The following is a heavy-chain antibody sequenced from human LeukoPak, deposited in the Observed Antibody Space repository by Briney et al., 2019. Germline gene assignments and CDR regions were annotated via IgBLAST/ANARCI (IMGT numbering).Heavy chain of an antibody. CDR3: AKGRWCGGDCYSYYYYYGMDV. CDR1: GFTFSSYA. J-gene: IGHJ6*02. Sequence: PGGSLRLSCAASGFTFSSYAMSWVRQAPGKGLEWVSAISGSGGSTYYADSVKGRFTISRDNSKNTLYLQMNSLRAEDTAVYYCAKGRWCGGDCYSYYYYYGMDVWGQGTTVTVSS. D-gene: IGHD2-21*02. V-gene: IGHV3-23*01. CDR2: ISGSGGST.